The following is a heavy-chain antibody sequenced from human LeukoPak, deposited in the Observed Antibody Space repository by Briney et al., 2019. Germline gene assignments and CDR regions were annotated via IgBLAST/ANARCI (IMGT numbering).Heavy chain of an antibody. CDR1: GFTFSSYA. D-gene: IGHD2-21*01. V-gene: IGHV3-23*01. CDR2: ISGSGDST. CDR3: AKDGFLLWRGAFDI. Sequence: GGSLRLSCAASGFTFSSYAMSWVRQAPGKGLEWVSAISGSGDSTYYTDSVKGRLTISRDNSKNTLWLQMNSLRAEDTAVYYCAKDGFLLWRGAFDIWGQGTMVTVSS. J-gene: IGHJ3*02.